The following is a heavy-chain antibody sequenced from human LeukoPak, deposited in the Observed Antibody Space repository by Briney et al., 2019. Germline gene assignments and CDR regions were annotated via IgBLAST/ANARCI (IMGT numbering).Heavy chain of an antibody. CDR2: ITSSSSYM. CDR1: GFTFSTYT. V-gene: IGHV3-21*01. J-gene: IGHJ4*02. Sequence: GGSLRLSCAASGFTFSTYTMNWVRQAPGKGLEWVSSITSSSSYMYYSDSVKGRSAISRDNAQKSLFLQMNSLRAEDTAVYYCARDGPYCGANCLFDYWGQGILVTVSS. CDR3: ARDGPYCGANCLFDY. D-gene: IGHD2-21*01.